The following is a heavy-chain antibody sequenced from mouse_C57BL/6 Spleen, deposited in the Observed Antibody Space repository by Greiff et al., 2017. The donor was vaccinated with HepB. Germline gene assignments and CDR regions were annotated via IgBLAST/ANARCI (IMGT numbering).Heavy chain of an antibody. D-gene: IGHD3-2*02. CDR2: IDPSDSYT. CDR3: ARWTAQATGAMDY. V-gene: IGHV1-69*01. CDR1: GYTFTSYW. Sequence: QVQLQQPGAELVMPGASVKLFCKASGYTFTSYWMHWVKQRPGQGLEWIGEIDPSDSYTNYNQKFKGKSTLTVDKSSSTAYMQLSSLTSEDSAVYYCARWTAQATGAMDYWGQGTSVTVSS. J-gene: IGHJ4*01.